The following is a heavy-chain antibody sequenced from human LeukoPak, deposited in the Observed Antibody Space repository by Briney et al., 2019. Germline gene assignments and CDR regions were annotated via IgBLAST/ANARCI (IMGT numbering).Heavy chain of an antibody. Sequence: GGSLRLSCTASGFTFSSYAMSWVRQAPGKGLEWVSTFSGTSTTHYADSVKGRVTISRDNSKSTLYLQMNSLRAEDTAVYYCAKLKQWQPQRYCFEY. J-gene: IGHJ1*01. CDR1: GFTFSSYA. CDR2: FSGTSTT. CDR3: AKLKQWQPQRYCFEY. D-gene: IGHD6-19*01. V-gene: IGHV3-23*01.